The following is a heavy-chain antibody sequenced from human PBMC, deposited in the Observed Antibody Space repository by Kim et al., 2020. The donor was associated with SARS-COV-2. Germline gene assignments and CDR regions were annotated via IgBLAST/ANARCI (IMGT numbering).Heavy chain of an antibody. CDR3: AGKWELPDY. D-gene: IGHD1-26*01. J-gene: IGHJ4*02. CDR2: RNN. Sequence: RNNYKADSCKARFTNSRDNSKNTLYLQMNSLRAEDTAVYYCAGKWELPDYWGQGTLVTVSS. V-gene: IGHV3-30*07.